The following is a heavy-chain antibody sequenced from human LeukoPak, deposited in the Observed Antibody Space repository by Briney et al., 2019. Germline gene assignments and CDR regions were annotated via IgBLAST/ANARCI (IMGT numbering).Heavy chain of an antibody. CDR2: ISGSSTFI. J-gene: IGHJ4*02. CDR3: ATPSGWYRGDY. Sequence: PGGSLRLSCAASGFTFSDYNMNWVRQAPGMGLEWVSSISGSSTFIYYTDSVKGRFTISRDNAKNSLYLQVNSLRAEDTAVYYCATPSGWYRGDYWGQGTLVTVSP. D-gene: IGHD6-19*01. V-gene: IGHV3-21*01. CDR1: GFTFSDYN.